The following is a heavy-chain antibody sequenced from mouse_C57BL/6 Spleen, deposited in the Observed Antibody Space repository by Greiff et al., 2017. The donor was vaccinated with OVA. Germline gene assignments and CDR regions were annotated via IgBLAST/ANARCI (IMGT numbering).Heavy chain of an antibody. CDR2: IYPGDGDT. V-gene: IGHV1-80*01. CDR3: ARRGSNYGGPLDY. D-gene: IGHD2-5*01. CDR1: GYAFSSYW. Sequence: VQLQQSGAELVKPGASVKISCKASGYAFSSYWMHWVKQRPGKGLEWIGQIYPGDGDTNYNGNFKGKATLTADKSSSTAYMQLRRLTSEDSAVYFCARRGSNYGGPLDYWGQGTTLTVSS. J-gene: IGHJ2*01.